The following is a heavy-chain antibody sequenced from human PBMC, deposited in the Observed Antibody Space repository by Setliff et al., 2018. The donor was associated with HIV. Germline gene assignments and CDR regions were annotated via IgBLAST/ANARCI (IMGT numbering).Heavy chain of an antibody. CDR2: ISQSGST. D-gene: IGHD6-19*01. Sequence: SETLSLTCAVSGSSVSSSNWWSWVRQPPGKGLEWIGEISQSGSTNYNPSLKSRVTISVDKSKNQFSLKLSSVTAADTAVYYCVRGPARAVARPGWLDPWGQGTLVTVSS. V-gene: IGHV4-4*02. CDR1: GSSVSSSNW. CDR3: VRGPARAVARPGWLDP. J-gene: IGHJ5*02.